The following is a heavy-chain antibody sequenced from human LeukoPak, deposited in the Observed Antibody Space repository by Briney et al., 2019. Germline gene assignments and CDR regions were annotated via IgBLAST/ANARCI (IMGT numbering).Heavy chain of an antibody. Sequence: GGSLRLSCAASGFTFSSYAMTWVRQAPGKGLEWVSTIRGGDDSTYYADSVKGRFTISRDNSKNTLYLQMNSLRAEDTAIYYCAKDTGPAAGITADYWGQGTLVTVSS. J-gene: IGHJ4*02. CDR2: IRGGDDST. CDR3: AKDTGPAAGITADY. V-gene: IGHV3-23*01. D-gene: IGHD6-13*01. CDR1: GFTFSSYA.